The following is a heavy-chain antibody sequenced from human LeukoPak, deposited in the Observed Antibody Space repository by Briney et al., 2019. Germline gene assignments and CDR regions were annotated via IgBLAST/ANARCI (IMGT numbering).Heavy chain of an antibody. CDR1: GFTFSSYA. J-gene: IGHJ4*02. CDR3: ARVRYYYDSSGYPYYFDY. D-gene: IGHD3-22*01. CDR2: ISSNGGST. Sequence: HPGGSLRLSCAASGFTFSSYAMHWVRRAPGKGLEYVSAISSNGGSTYYANSVKGRFTISRDNSKNTLYLQMGSLRAEDMAVYYCARVRYYYDSSGYPYYFDYWGQGTLVTVSS. V-gene: IGHV3-64*01.